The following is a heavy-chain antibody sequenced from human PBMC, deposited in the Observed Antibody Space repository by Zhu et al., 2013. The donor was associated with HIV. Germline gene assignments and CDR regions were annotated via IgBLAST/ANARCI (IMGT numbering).Heavy chain of an antibody. Sequence: VQLVQSGAEVMKPGASVKVSCKASGYTFTDQYIHWVRQAPGQGLEWMGWINPNTGGTNYAQKFQGRVTMTRDTSTRTAYLDLNRLTSDDTAVYFCARGGQVITRDRLLGDYWGQGTLVSVSS. CDR3: ARGGQVITRDRLLGDY. CDR2: INPNTGGT. D-gene: IGHD1-20*01. J-gene: IGHJ4*02. CDR1: GYTFTDQY. V-gene: IGHV1-2*02.